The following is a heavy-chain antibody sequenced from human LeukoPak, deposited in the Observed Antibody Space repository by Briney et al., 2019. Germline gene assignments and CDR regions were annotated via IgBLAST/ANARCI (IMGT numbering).Heavy chain of an antibody. CDR3: ARDFRIAAAVPSYFDY. CDR2: ISSRGTHM. J-gene: IGHJ4*02. D-gene: IGHD6-13*01. Sequence: PGGSLRLSCAASGFSFSDYSLSWVRQAPGKGLEWVSFISSRGTHMYYLDSVKGRFTISRDNAKASLDLQLNSLRAEDTAVYFCARDFRIAAAVPSYFDYWGQGVLVTVSS. CDR1: GFSFSDYS. V-gene: IGHV3-21*01.